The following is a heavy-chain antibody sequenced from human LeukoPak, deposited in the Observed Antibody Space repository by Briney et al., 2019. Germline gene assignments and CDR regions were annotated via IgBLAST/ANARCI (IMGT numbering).Heavy chain of an antibody. D-gene: IGHD6-13*01. CDR2: ISGSGGST. CDR1: GFTFGIYW. V-gene: IGHV3-23*01. CDR3: AKDLGGYSSSWYNY. Sequence: PGGSLRLSCAASGFTFGIYWMSWVRQAPGKGLEWVSAISGSGGSTYYADSVKGRFTISRDNSKNTLYLQMNSLRAEDTAVYYCAKDLGGYSSSWYNYWGQGTLVTVSS. J-gene: IGHJ4*02.